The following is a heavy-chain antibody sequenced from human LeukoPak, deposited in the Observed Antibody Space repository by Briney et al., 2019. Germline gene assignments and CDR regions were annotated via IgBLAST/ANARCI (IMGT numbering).Heavy chain of an antibody. CDR1: GYTFTGYY. Sequence: GASVKVSCKASGYTFTGYYMHLVRQAPGQGLEWMAWINPNSGDTNYVQKLQGRVTMTRDTSISTAYMELRRLRSDDTAVYYCARELLDRRGGVYAFDIWGQGTMVTVPS. D-gene: IGHD3-3*01. CDR3: ARELLDRRGGVYAFDI. V-gene: IGHV1-2*02. J-gene: IGHJ3*02. CDR2: INPNSGDT.